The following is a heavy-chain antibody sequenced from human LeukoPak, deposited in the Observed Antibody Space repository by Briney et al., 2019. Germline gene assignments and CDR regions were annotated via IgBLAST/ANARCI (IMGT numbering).Heavy chain of an antibody. CDR2: INPGGSSI. D-gene: IGHD1-14*01. Sequence: PGGCLRLSCAVSGFTLSSYWIHSVRQVPGKGLVWVARINPGGSSITYADSVKGRFPISRANAKNTLSLQMDSLRAEDRVVFYCAIRNQAYDYWGQGTLVTASS. CDR1: GFTLSSYW. CDR3: AIRNQAYDY. V-gene: IGHV3-74*01. J-gene: IGHJ4*02.